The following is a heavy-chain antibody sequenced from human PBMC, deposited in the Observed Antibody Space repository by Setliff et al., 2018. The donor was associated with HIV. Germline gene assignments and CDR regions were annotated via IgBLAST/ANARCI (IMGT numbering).Heavy chain of an antibody. J-gene: IGHJ3*02. CDR3: ASKGGSGNYPDSDAFDI. V-gene: IGHV1-46*01. Sequence: ASVKVSCKASGNTFSSHYMHWVRQAPGKGLEWMGLINPSGDITSYAEKFQGRVTMTKDTSTSTVYMELRSLRSEDTAIYYCASKGGSGNYPDSDAFDIWGQGTLVTVSS. CDR2: INPSGDIT. D-gene: IGHD3-10*01. CDR1: GNTFSSHY.